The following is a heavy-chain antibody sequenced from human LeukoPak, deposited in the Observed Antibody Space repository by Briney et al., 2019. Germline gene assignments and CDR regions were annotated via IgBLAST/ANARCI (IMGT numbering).Heavy chain of an antibody. J-gene: IGHJ4*02. CDR2: IANDGTYK. CDR1: GFTFSNYG. Sequence: PGGSLRLSCAASGFTFSNYGMHWVRQAPGKGLEWVAVIANDGTYKYYRDSVKGRFAISRDNPKNTLFLQMNSLRTDDTAVYYCSKVLYGSGSYPSEIDYWGQGTLVTVSS. CDR3: SKVLYGSGSYPSEIDY. D-gene: IGHD3-10*01. V-gene: IGHV3-30*18.